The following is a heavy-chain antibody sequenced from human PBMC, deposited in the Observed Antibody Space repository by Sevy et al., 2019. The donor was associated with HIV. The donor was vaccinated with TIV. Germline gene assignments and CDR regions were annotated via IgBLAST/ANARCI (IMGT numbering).Heavy chain of an antibody. D-gene: IGHD2-2*01. J-gene: IGHJ5*02. CDR3: ARDPGGLPAAMMGWFDP. V-gene: IGHV1-3*04. Sequence: ASVKVSCKASGYTFSYYAVHWVRQAPGQRLEWMGWINTVNGNTKYSQKFQGRLTITRDTSASIVYMQLSSLRSEDTAVYYCARDPGGLPAAMMGWFDPWGQGTLVTVSS. CDR2: INTVNGNT. CDR1: GYTFSYYA.